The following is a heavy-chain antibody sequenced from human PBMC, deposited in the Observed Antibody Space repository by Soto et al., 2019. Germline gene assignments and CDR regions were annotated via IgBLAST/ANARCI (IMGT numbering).Heavy chain of an antibody. CDR3: ARFEAVAGTFDY. D-gene: IGHD6-19*01. CDR1: GFTVSSNY. Sequence: GGSLRLSCAASGFTVSSNYMSWVRQAPGKGLEWVSVIYSGGSTYYADSVKGRFTISRDNSKNTLYLQMNSLRAEDTAVYYCARFEAVAGTFDYWGQGTLVTVSS. V-gene: IGHV3-66*01. J-gene: IGHJ4*02. CDR2: IYSGGST.